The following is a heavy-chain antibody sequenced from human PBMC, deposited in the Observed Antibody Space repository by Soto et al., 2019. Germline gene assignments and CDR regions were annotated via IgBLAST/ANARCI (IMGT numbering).Heavy chain of an antibody. J-gene: IGHJ4*02. D-gene: IGHD1-26*01. CDR2: INSDGRST. Sequence: GGSLRLSCTASGFALSSYWMHWVRQVPGKGLMWVSRINSDGRSTTYADSVKGRFTISRDNAKNTLYLQMNSLRAEDTAVYYCARVEWELYYFDDLGQGTLVTGSS. CDR1: GFALSSYW. V-gene: IGHV3-74*01. CDR3: ARVEWELYYFDD.